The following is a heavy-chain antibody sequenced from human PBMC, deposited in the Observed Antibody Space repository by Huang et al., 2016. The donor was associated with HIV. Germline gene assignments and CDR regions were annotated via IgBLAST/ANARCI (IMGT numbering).Heavy chain of an antibody. Sequence: EVQLVQSGAEVKKPGESLKISCKGSGFSFTNYWIGWVRQMPGKGLEWMRLFYPGDSDTTYTPSFRGQVTISADKAINTAYLQWNSLKASDSAMYYCARPLLGYSNGYYFDYWGQGTLVTVSS. V-gene: IGHV5-51*03. CDR3: ARPLLGYSNGYYFDY. D-gene: IGHD5-18*01. CDR1: GFSFTNYW. CDR2: FYPGDSDT. J-gene: IGHJ4*02.